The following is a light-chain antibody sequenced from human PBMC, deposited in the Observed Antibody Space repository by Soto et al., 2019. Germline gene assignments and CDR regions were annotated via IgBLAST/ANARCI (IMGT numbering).Light chain of an antibody. CDR3: LLYYGGVQL. Sequence: QAVVTQEPSLTVSPGGTVTLTCASSTGAVTSGNYPNGFQQKPGQAPTSLIHSTGDKHSWTPARFSGSLLGDKAALTLSAVQPEDEADCYCLLYYGGVQLFGGGTKLTVL. CDR2: STG. J-gene: IGLJ3*02. V-gene: IGLV7-43*01. CDR1: TGAVTSGNY.